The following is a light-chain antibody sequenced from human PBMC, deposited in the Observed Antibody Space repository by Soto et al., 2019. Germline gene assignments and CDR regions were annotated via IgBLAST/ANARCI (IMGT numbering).Light chain of an antibody. CDR3: SSYTSSSTRV. V-gene: IGLV2-14*01. J-gene: IGLJ1*01. Sequence: SALTQPASVSGSPGQSITISCTGTSSDVGGYNHVSWYQQHPGKAPKLMIYEVSNRPSGVSNRFSGSKSGNTASLTISGLQAEDEADYYCSSYTSSSTRVFGTGTKVTVL. CDR1: SSDVGGYNH. CDR2: EVS.